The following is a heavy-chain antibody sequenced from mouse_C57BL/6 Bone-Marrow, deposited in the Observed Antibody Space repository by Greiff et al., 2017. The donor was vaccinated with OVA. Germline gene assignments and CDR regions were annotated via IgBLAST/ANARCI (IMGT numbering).Heavy chain of an antibody. CDR1: GYTFTDSE. J-gene: IGHJ4*01. V-gene: IGHV1-15*01. CDR3: TRGYSNYYAMDY. Sequence: QVQLQQSGAELVRPGASVTLSCKASGYTFTDSEMHWVKQTPVHGLEWIGAIDPETGGNAYNQKFKGKAILTADKSSSTAYRERRSLTAEDAAVYYGTRGYSNYYAMDYWGQGTSVTVSS. D-gene: IGHD2-5*01. CDR2: IDPETGGN.